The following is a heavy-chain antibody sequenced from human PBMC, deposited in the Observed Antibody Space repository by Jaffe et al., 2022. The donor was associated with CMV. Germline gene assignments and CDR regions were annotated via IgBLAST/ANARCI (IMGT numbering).Heavy chain of an antibody. CDR2: IWYDGSNK. D-gene: IGHD3-16*02. V-gene: IGHV3-33*08. CDR1: GFTFSSYG. J-gene: IGHJ6*03. CDR3: ARGIGSPYYMDV. Sequence: QVQLVESGGGVVQPGRSLRLSCAASGFTFSSYGMHWVRQAPGKGLEWVAVIWYDGSNKYYADSVKGRFTISRDNSKNTLYLQMNSLRAEDTAVYYCARGIGSPYYMDVWGKGTTVTVSS.